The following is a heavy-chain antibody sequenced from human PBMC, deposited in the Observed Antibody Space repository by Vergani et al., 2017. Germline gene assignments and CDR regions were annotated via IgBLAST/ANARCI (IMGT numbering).Heavy chain of an antibody. V-gene: IGHV3-73*02. CDR3: AKTVPYYYDSSGYLAYFDY. J-gene: IGHJ4*02. CDR2: IRDKTYNYAT. D-gene: IGHD3-22*01. CDR1: GFTFSGSA. Sequence: EVQLVESGGGLVQPGGSLTLSCAASGFTFSGSAMHWVRQTSGKGLGWIGRIRDKTYNYATAYAVSVKGRFIISRDDSKKTAYLQMNSLRAEDTAVYYCAKTVPYYYDSSGYLAYFDYWGQGTLVTVSS.